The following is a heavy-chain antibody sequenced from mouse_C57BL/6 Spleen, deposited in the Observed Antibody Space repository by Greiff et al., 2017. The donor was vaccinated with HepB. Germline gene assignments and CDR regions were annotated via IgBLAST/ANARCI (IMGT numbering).Heavy chain of an antibody. CDR3: ARDGSPFDY. CDR2: IYPGDGDT. J-gene: IGHJ2*01. Sequence: VKLMESGPELVKPGASVKISCKASGYAFSSSWMNWVKQRPGKGIEWIGRIYPGDGDTNYNGKFKGKATLTADKSSSTAYMQLSSLTSEDSAVYFCARDGSPFDYWGQGTTLTVSS. CDR1: GYAFSSSW. V-gene: IGHV1-82*01. D-gene: IGHD1-1*01.